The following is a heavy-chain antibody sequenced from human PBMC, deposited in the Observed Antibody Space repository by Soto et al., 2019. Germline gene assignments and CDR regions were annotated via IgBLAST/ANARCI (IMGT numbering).Heavy chain of an antibody. Sequence: GGSLRLSCAASGFSFSSYGMHWVRQAPGKGLEWVAVIWYDGSNKYYPDSVKGRFTISRDNSKNTLYLQMNSLRAEDTAVYYCAREYTSSWPLDHWGQGTLVTVSS. CDR1: GFSFSSYG. CDR2: IWYDGSNK. D-gene: IGHD6-13*01. J-gene: IGHJ5*02. V-gene: IGHV3-33*01. CDR3: AREYTSSWPLDH.